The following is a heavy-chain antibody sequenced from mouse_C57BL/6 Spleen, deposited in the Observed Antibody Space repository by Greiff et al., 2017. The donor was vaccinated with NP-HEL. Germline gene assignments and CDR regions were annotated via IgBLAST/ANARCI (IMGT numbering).Heavy chain of an antibody. J-gene: IGHJ2*01. CDR3: ARDRCTVVSFDY. V-gene: IGHV3-6*01. D-gene: IGHD1-1*01. Sequence: EVQLQESGPGLVKPSQSLSLTCSVTGYSITSGYYWNGNRQPPGNKLEWMGYISYDGSNNYNPSLKNRITITRDTSKNQFYLKLNSVTTEDTATYYCARDRCTVVSFDYWGPGTTLTVSS. CDR2: ISYDGSN. CDR1: GYSITSGYY.